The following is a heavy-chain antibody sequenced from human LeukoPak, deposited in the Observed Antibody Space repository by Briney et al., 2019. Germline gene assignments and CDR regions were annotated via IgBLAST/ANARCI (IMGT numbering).Heavy chain of an antibody. J-gene: IGHJ4*02. CDR1: GFTFSNYA. D-gene: IGHD6-19*01. CDR3: AKDEAGYSSG. Sequence: GGSLRLSCAASGFTFSNYAMHWVRQAPGKGLEYVATISSNGGSTYFANAVQGRFTISRDNSKDMVHLQMGSLRVEDTAVYYCAKDEAGYSSGWGQGTLVTVSS. CDR2: ISSNGGST. V-gene: IGHV3-64*01.